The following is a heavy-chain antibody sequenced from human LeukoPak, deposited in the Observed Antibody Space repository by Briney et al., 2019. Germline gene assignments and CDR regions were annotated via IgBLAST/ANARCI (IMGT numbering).Heavy chain of an antibody. Sequence: SQTLSLTCTVSGGSISSFYWSWIRQPPGKGLEWIGYVSYTGSTNYNPSLQSRVAISVVTSKNQFSLRLSSVTAADTAVYYCARTSTDIVRGYNWFDPWGQGTLVTVSS. CDR2: VSYTGST. V-gene: IGHV4-59*01. D-gene: IGHD5-12*01. CDR1: GGSISSFY. CDR3: ARTSTDIVRGYNWFDP. J-gene: IGHJ5*02.